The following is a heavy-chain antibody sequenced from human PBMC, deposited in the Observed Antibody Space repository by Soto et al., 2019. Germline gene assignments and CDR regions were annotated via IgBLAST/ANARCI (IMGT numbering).Heavy chain of an antibody. CDR3: ARDSSGWYWFHDREPQVNYYYYYGMDV. Sequence: GGSLRLSCAASGFTFSSYSMNWVRQAPGKGLEWVSPISSSSSYIYYADSVKGRFTISRDNAKNSLYLQMNSLRAEDTAVYYCARDSSGWYWFHDREPQVNYYYYYGMDVWGQGTTVTVSS. CDR2: ISSSSSYI. CDR1: GFTFSSYS. D-gene: IGHD6-19*01. V-gene: IGHV3-21*01. J-gene: IGHJ6*02.